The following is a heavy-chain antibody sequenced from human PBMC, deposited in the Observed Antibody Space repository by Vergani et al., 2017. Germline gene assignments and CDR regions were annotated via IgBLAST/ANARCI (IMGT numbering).Heavy chain of an antibody. J-gene: IGHJ3*02. V-gene: IGHV3-9*01. Sequence: EVQLVESGGGLVQPGRSLRLSCAASGFTFDDYAMHWVRQAPGKGLEWVSGISWTSGSIGYADSVKGRFTISRDNAKNSLYLQMNSLRAEDTALYYCAKVRGSSWYDAFDIWGQGTMVTVSS. CDR3: AKVRGSSWYDAFDI. CDR1: GFTFDDYA. D-gene: IGHD6-13*01. CDR2: ISWTSGSI.